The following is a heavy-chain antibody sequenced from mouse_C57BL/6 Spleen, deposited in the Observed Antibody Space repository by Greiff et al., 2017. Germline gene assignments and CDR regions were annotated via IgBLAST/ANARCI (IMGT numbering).Heavy chain of an antibody. D-gene: IGHD4-1*01. CDR2: INYDGSST. J-gene: IGHJ4*01. CDR1: GFTFSDYY. Sequence: DVQLVESEGGLVQPGSSMKLSCTASGFTFSDYYMAWVRQVPEKGLEWVANINYDGSSTYYLDSLKSRFIISRDNAKNILYLQMSSLKSEDTATYYGARAELGLYAMDYWGQGTSVTVSS. CDR3: ARAELGLYAMDY. V-gene: IGHV5-16*01.